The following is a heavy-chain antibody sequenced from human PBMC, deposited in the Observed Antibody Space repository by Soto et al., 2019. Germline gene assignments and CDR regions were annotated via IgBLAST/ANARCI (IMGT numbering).Heavy chain of an antibody. Sequence: GGSLILSCAASGFTFSSYEMNWVRQVAGKGREWVAVISYDGSNKYYADSVKGRFTISRDNSKNTLYLQMNSLRAEDTAVYYCAKDAIRIAPRPPYYYGMEVWGQGTTVNVSS. V-gene: IGHV3-30*18. CDR2: ISYDGSNK. CDR1: GFTFSSYE. CDR3: AKDAIRIAPRPPYYYGMEV. D-gene: IGHD6-6*01. J-gene: IGHJ6*01.